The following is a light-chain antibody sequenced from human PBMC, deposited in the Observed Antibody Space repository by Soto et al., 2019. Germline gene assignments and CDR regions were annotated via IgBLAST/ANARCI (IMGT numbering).Light chain of an antibody. J-gene: IGLJ3*02. CDR3: SSYTSSSTWV. CDR2: EVS. V-gene: IGLV2-14*01. Sequence: QPVLTQPASVSGSPGQSITISCTGTSSDVGGYNYVSWYQQHPGKAPKLMIYEVSNRPSGVSNRFSGSKSGNTASLTISGLQAEDEADYYCSSYTSSSTWVFGRGTKLTVL. CDR1: SSDVGGYNY.